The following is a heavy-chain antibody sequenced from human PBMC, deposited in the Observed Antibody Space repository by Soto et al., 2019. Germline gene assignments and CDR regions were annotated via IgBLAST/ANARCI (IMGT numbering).Heavy chain of an antibody. CDR3: ARKQQLGHDY. CDR2: IYYSGST. CDR1: GGSISSYY. Sequence: SETLSLTCTVSGGSISSYYWSWIWQPPGKGLEWIGYIYYSGSTNYNPSLKSRVTISVDTSKNQFSLKLSSVTAADTAVYYCARKQQLGHDYWGQGTLVTVSS. V-gene: IGHV4-59*01. J-gene: IGHJ4*02. D-gene: IGHD6-13*01.